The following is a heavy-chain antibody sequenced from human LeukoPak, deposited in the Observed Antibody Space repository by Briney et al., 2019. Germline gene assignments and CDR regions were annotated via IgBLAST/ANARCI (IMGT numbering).Heavy chain of an antibody. J-gene: IGHJ4*02. CDR2: IIPIFGTA. CDR3: ARKRYSGYDGPFDY. V-gene: IGHV1-69*05. D-gene: IGHD5-12*01. CDR1: GGTFSSYA. Sequence: GASVKVSCKASGGTFSSYAISWVRQAPGQGLEWMGGIIPIFGTANYAQKFQGRVTVTTDESTSTAYMEVNRLRSEDPAVYYCARKRYSGYDGPFDYWGQGTLVTVSS.